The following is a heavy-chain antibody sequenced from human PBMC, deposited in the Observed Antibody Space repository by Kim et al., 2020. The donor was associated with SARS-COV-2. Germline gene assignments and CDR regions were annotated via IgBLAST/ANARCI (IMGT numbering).Heavy chain of an antibody. Sequence: GGSLRLSCAASGFTFSDHYMDWVRQSPGKGLEWVGRTRNKRNSYSTEYAASVKGRFTISRDEPKNSLYLQMNSLKTEDTAVYYCVRIGSLYYYGMDVWGQGTTVTVSS. J-gene: IGHJ6*02. V-gene: IGHV3-72*01. CDR2: TRNKRNSYST. CDR1: GFTFSDHY. D-gene: IGHD3-10*01. CDR3: VRIGSLYYYGMDV.